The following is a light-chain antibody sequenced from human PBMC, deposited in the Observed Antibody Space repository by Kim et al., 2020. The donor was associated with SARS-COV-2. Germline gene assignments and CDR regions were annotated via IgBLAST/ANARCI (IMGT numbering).Light chain of an antibody. CDR1: QGISSN. CDR3: QQLNSYPLT. V-gene: IGKV1-9*01. J-gene: IGKJ3*01. Sequence: ASEGDGGTVHGRASQGISSNLAWYQQKPGKAPKLLIYAASTLQSGVPSRFSGSGSGTDFTLTISSLQPEDFATYFCQQLNSYPLTFGPGTKVDIK. CDR2: AAS.